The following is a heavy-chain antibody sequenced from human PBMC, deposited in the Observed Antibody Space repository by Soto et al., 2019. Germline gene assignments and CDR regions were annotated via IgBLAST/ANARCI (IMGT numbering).Heavy chain of an antibody. Sequence: QVQLQESGPGLVKPSQTLSLTCAVSGGSISSGTYCWCWIRQLAGKGLGCSGNIYNVGTTSNNPSLKRRATISIDTSKNLSSLKLRSVVAADTAKYARAKNETSRPWFDSWGQGTLVTASS. CDR2: IYNVGTT. CDR1: GGSISSGTYC. CDR3: AKNETSRPWFDS. J-gene: IGHJ5*01. V-gene: IGHV4-31*11.